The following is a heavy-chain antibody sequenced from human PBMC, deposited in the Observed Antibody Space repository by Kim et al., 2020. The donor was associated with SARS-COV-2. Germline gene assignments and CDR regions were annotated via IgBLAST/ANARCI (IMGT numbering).Heavy chain of an antibody. J-gene: IGHJ6*02. CDR1: GFTFSNND. Sequence: GGSLRLSFAASGFTFSNNDMNWVRQAPGKGLEWLSYITGSTSTISYADSVKGRFTISRDNAKNSLYLQMNSLRAEDTAVYYCARGCGLDVWGQGTAVTV. CDR3: ARGCGLDV. CDR2: ITGSTSTI. V-gene: IGHV3-48*01.